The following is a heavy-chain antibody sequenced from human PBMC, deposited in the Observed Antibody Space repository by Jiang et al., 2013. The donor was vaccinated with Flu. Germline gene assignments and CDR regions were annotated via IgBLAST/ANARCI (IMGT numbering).Heavy chain of an antibody. CDR3: AKDGAGIGGLFDY. Sequence: PRRSLETLLVQPLDSLSSYGMHWVRQAPGKGLEWVAVISYDGSNKYYADSVKGRFTXSRDNSKNTLYLQMNSLRAEDTAVYYCAKDGAGIGGLFDYWGQGTLVTVSS. V-gene: IGHV3-30*18. J-gene: IGHJ4*02. D-gene: IGHD1-26*01. CDR2: ISYDGSNK. CDR1: DSLSSYG.